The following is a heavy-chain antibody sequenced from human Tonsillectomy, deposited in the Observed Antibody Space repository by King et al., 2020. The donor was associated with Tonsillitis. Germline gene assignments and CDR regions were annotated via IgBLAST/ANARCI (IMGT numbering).Heavy chain of an antibody. Sequence: QLQESGPGLVKPSETLSLTCTVSGGSISSFYWSWIRPPPGKGLEWIGYIYNSGSTNYNPSLKGRVSISVDTSKNHFSLKLSSVTAADTAMYYCARDSATYYDFWSGYSDAFDIWGQGTMVTVSS. D-gene: IGHD3-3*01. CDR1: GGSISSFY. CDR2: IYNSGST. J-gene: IGHJ3*02. CDR3: ARDSATYYDFWSGYSDAFDI. V-gene: IGHV4-59*01.